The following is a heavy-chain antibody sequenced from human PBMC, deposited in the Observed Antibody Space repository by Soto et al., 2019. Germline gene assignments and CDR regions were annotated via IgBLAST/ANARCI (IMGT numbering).Heavy chain of an antibody. CDR1: GDSISSTDYY. V-gene: IGHV4-30-4*08. Sequence: TSETLSLTCSVSGDSISSTDYYWSWIRQPPGKGLEWIGYIYYSGTTYYNPSLKSRLTIAVDTSKNQFSLKLSSVTAADTAVYYCASLAKTNGNPQYYYYGMDVWGQGTTVTVSS. J-gene: IGHJ6*02. CDR2: IYYSGTT. CDR3: ASLAKTNGNPQYYYYGMDV.